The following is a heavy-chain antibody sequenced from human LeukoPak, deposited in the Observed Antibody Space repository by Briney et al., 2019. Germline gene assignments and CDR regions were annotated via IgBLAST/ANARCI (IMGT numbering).Heavy chain of an antibody. CDR2: IIPIFGTA. CDR1: GGTFSSYA. D-gene: IGHD2-8*01. CDR3: ASRKGYCTNGVCYTNYYYYYMDV. J-gene: IGHJ6*03. Sequence: SVKVSCKASGGTFSSYAISWVRQAPGQGLEWMGGIIPIFGTANYAQKFQGRVTITADKSTSTAYMELSSLRSEDTAVYYCASRKGYCTNGVCYTNYYYYYMDVWGKGTTVTVSS. V-gene: IGHV1-69*06.